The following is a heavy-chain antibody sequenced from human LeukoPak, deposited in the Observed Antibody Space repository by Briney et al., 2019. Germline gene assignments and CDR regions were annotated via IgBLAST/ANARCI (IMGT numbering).Heavy chain of an antibody. CDR1: GFSLSTSGMC. D-gene: IGHD1-26*01. V-gene: IGHV2-70*11. CDR3: ARTSGSRYYFDY. J-gene: IGHJ4*02. CDR2: IDWDDDK. Sequence: SGPALVKPTQTLRLTFTFSGFSLSTSGMCVSWIRQPPGKALEWLARIDWDDDKYYSTSLKTRLTISKDTSKNQVVLTMTNMDPVDTATYYCARTSGSRYYFDYWGQGTLVTVSS.